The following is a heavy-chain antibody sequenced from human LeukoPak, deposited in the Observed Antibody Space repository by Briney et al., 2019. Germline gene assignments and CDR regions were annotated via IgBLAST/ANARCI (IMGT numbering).Heavy chain of an antibody. D-gene: IGHD1-26*01. CDR2: ISGSGGST. Sequence: GGSLRLSCAASGFTFSSYAMSWVRQAPGKGLERVSAISGSGGSTYYADSVKGRFTISRDNSKNTLYLQMNSLRAEDTAVYYCAKEGGFDRTYYYYYYGMDVWGQGTTVTVSS. CDR1: GFTFSSYA. V-gene: IGHV3-23*01. J-gene: IGHJ6*02. CDR3: AKEGGFDRTYYYYYYGMDV.